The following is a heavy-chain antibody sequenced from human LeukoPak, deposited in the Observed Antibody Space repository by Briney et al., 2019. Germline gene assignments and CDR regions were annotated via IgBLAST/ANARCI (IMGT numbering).Heavy chain of an antibody. Sequence: ASVKVSCKASGYTFTGYYLHWVRQAPGQGLEWLGWINPNSGGTNYAQNFQGRVTMTRDTSITTAYMELNSLRSDDPAVYYCGLHWGSGWYFDLWGRGTQVTVSS. J-gene: IGHJ2*01. CDR3: GLHWGSGWYFDL. CDR1: GYTFTGYY. V-gene: IGHV1-2*02. D-gene: IGHD7-27*01. CDR2: INPNSGGT.